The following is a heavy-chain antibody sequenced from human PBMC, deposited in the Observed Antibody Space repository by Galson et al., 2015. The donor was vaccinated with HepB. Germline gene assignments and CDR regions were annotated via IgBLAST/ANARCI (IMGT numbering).Heavy chain of an antibody. CDR2: INDGGST. CDR3: ARRVVGVHDAFDI. Sequence: ETLSLTCAVSGWSFSGYYWSWIRQPPGKGLEWIGEINDGGSTNFNPSLRSRVTISADMSKSQVSLRLNSVTAADTTVYYCARRVVGVHDAFDIWGQGTMVTVSS. D-gene: IGHD2-21*01. CDR1: GWSFSGYY. J-gene: IGHJ3*02. V-gene: IGHV4-34*01.